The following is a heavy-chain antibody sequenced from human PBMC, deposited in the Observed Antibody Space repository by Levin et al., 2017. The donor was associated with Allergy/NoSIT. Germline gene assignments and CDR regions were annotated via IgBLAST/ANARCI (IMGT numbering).Heavy chain of an antibody. CDR2: INHSGST. CDR3: ARVGDY. D-gene: IGHD3-16*01. J-gene: IGHJ4*02. CDR1: GGSFSGYY. Sequence: SETLSLTCAVYGGSFSGYYWSWIRQPPGKGLEWIGEINHSGSTNYNPSLKSRVTISVDTSKNQFSLKLSSVTAADTAVYYCARVGDYWGQGTLVTVSS. V-gene: IGHV4-34*01.